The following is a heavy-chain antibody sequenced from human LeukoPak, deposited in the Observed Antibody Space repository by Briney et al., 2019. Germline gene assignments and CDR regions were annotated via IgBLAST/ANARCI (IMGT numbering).Heavy chain of an antibody. V-gene: IGHV4-61*02. D-gene: IGHD5-24*01. CDR2: IYTSGST. Sequence: SQTLSLTCTVSGGSISSANYYWSWIRQPAGKALEWIGRIYTSGSTNYNPSLKSRVTISIDTSKNQFSLKLSSVTAADTAVYYCARAFVQEVEMATIRFGVLWVGAYYFDYWGQGTLVTVSS. J-gene: IGHJ4*02. CDR3: ARAFVQEVEMATIRFGVLWVGAYYFDY. CDR1: GGSISSANYY.